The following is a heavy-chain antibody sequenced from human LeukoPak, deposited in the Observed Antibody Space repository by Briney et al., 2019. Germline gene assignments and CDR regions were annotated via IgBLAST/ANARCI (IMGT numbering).Heavy chain of an antibody. CDR1: GFTFSSYW. V-gene: IGHV3-7*01. J-gene: IGHJ6*02. D-gene: IGHD4-17*01. CDR2: IKQDGSEK. Sequence: GGSLRLSCAASGFTFSSYWMSWVRQAPGKGLEWVANIKQDGSEKYYVDSVKGRFTISRDNAKNSLYLQMNSLRAEDTAVYYCARATHYYYYYYGMDVWGQGTTVTVSS. CDR3: ARATHYYYYYYGMDV.